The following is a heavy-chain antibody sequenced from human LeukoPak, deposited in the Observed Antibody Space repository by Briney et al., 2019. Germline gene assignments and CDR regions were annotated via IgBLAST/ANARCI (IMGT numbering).Heavy chain of an antibody. CDR3: AKDVHIGHGSGWPDS. CDR2: ISSSSSNK. CDR1: GFTFSSYS. V-gene: IGHV3-21*04. D-gene: IGHD6-19*01. Sequence: GGSLRLSCAASGFTFSSYSMNWVRQAPGKGLEWVSSISSSSSNKYYADSVKGRFTISRDNSKNSLYLQMNSLRPEDTALYYCAKDVHIGHGSGWPDSWGLGTLVTVSS. J-gene: IGHJ4*02.